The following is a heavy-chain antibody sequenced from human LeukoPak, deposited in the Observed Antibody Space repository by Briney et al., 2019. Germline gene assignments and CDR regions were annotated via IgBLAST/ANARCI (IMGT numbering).Heavy chain of an antibody. CDR2: IKSKTDGGTT. CDR1: GFTFNNAW. CDR3: SALTYNWNAALYY. J-gene: IGHJ4*02. D-gene: IGHD1-20*01. V-gene: IGHV3-15*01. Sequence: GGSLRLSCAASGFTFNNAWMTWVRQAPGKGLEWVGRIKSKTDGGTTDYAETVKGRFTMSRDDSKNTLYLQMNSLKTEDTAVYYCSALTYNWNAALYYWGQGALVTVSS.